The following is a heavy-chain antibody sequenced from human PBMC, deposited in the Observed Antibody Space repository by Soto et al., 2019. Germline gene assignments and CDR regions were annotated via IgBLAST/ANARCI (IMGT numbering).Heavy chain of an antibody. J-gene: IGHJ5*02. Sequence: QVQLQESGPGLVKPSETLSLTCTVSGGSISSYYWSWIRQPPGKGLEWIGYIYYSGSTNYNPSLKSRVTISVDTSKNQFSLKLSSVTAADTAVYYCARDNYIGQLDSTNNWFDPWGQGTLVTVSS. D-gene: IGHD6-6*01. CDR2: IYYSGST. CDR3: ARDNYIGQLDSTNNWFDP. CDR1: GGSISSYY. V-gene: IGHV4-59*01.